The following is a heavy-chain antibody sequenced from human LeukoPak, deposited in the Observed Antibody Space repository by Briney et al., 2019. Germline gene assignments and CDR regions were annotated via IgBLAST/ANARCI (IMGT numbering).Heavy chain of an antibody. CDR3: AKTKGDYEYWSGYYKYYFDY. D-gene: IGHD3-3*01. CDR2: ITGSGGST. Sequence: GGSLRLSCAASGFTFTSYGMSWVRQAPGKGLEWVSAITGSGGSTYYADSVTGRFTISRDNSENTLYLQMNSLRAEDTALYYCAKTKGDYEYWSGYYKYYFDYWGQGTLVTVSS. J-gene: IGHJ4*02. V-gene: IGHV3-23*01. CDR1: GFTFTSYG.